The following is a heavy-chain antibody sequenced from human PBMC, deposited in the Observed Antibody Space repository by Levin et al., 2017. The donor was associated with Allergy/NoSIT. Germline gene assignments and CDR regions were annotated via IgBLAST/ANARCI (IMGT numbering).Heavy chain of an antibody. CDR2: ISSSSSYI. CDR1: GFTFSSYS. Sequence: GESLKISCAASGFTFSSYSMNWVRQAPGKGLEWVSSISSSSSYIYYADSVKGRFTISRDNAKNSLYLQMNSLRAEDTAVYYCARGWWVTGVAADLWGRGTLVTVSS. V-gene: IGHV3-21*01. J-gene: IGHJ2*01. D-gene: IGHD2-21*02. CDR3: ARGWWVTGVAADL.